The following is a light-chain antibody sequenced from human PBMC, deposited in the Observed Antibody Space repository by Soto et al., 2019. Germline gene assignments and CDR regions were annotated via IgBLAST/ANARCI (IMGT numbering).Light chain of an antibody. CDR1: ENINRN. J-gene: IGKJ1*01. CDR2: DAS. CDR3: QQYNTWPS. V-gene: IGKV3-15*01. Sequence: EILLTQSPPTLSVSPGEGATLSCRASENINRNLAWYQQKPGQAPRLLIYDASTRATGIPARYSGSGSVTEFTLTIISLQSDDFGVYYCQQYNTWPSFGHGTKVEIK.